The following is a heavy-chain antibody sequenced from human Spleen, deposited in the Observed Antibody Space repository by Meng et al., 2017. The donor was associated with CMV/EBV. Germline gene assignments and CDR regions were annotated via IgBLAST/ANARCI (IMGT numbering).Heavy chain of an antibody. D-gene: IGHD3-9*01. CDR2: IIPILGIA. CDR3: ARVLLIFWRGDRSVDGVDV. J-gene: IGHJ6*02. CDR1: EGSLSSYT. V-gene: IGHV1-69*02. Sequence: SVKVSCKASEGSLSSYTISWVRQAPGQGLEWMGRIIPILGIANYEQKFQGRVTITADKSTSTAYMELSSVRSEDTAVYYCARVLLIFWRGDRSVDGVDVWGQGTTVTVSS.